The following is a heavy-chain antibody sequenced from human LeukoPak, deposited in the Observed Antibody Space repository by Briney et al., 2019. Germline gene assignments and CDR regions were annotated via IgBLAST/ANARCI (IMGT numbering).Heavy chain of an antibody. J-gene: IGHJ5*02. CDR2: TIPIFGTA. CDR3: ARGGYCSSTSCSLYWFDP. V-gene: IGHV1-69*05. Sequence: GASVKVSCKASGGTFSSYAISWVRQAPGQGLEWMGGTIPIFGTANYAQKFQGRVTITTDESTSTAYMELSSLRSEDTAVYYCARGGYCSSTSCSLYWFDPWGQGTLVTVSS. CDR1: GGTFSSYA. D-gene: IGHD2-2*01.